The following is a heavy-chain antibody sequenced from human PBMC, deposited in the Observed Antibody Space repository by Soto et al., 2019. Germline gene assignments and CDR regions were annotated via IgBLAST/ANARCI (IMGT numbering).Heavy chain of an antibody. V-gene: IGHV1-46*01. CDR3: ARGDPITMGRGVHSRFYYYYGMDV. D-gene: IGHD3-10*01. CDR2: INPSGGST. Sequence: ASVKVSGKASGYTFTSDDMHWVRQAPGQGLGWRGIINPSGGSTSYAQKFQGRVTMTRVTSTSTVYMELSSLRSEDTAVYYCARGDPITMGRGVHSRFYYYYGMDVWGQGTTVTVSS. J-gene: IGHJ6*02. CDR1: GYTFTSDD.